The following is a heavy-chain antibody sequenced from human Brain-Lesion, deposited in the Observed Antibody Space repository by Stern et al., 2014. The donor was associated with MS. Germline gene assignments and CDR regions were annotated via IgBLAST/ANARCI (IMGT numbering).Heavy chain of an antibody. CDR3: ARRLAYDSSGYVDAFDI. CDR1: DGSISNFSYY. CDR2: IYHSGSP. Sequence: QVQLVQSGPGLVKPSETLSLTCTVSDGSISNFSYYWGWIRQPPGKGLEWIGNIYHSGSPSYTPPLKGRVPIPVDTSKTQFSRNLNSVTAADTAVYYCARRLAYDSSGYVDAFDIWGQGTMVIVSS. D-gene: IGHD3-22*01. J-gene: IGHJ3*02. V-gene: IGHV4-39*01.